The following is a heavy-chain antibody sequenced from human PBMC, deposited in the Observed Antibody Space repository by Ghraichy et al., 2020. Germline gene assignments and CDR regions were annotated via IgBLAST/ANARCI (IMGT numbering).Heavy chain of an antibody. Sequence: SCTASGFTFGDYTMSWFRQAPGKGLEWIGFIRSKAYGGTPEYAESVKGRFTVSRDDSKSIAYLQMNNLKTDDTAVYYCSRDYFATGTANYYYYGMDVWGQGTTVTVSS. V-gene: IGHV3-49*03. D-gene: IGHD2-15*01. J-gene: IGHJ6*02. CDR2: IRSKAYGGTP. CDR3: SRDYFATGTANYYYYGMDV. CDR1: GFTFGDYT.